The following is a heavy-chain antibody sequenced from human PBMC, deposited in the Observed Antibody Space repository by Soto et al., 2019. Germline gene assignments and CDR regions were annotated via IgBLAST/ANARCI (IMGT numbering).Heavy chain of an antibody. Sequence: GGSLRLSCAASGFTFSSYAMSWVRQAPGKGLEWVSTISGSGGSTYYADSVKGRFTISRDNSKNTLYLQMNSLRAEDTAVYYCAKAAYDDILTGFAADYWGQGTLVTVSS. CDR2: ISGSGGST. CDR1: GFTFSSYA. CDR3: AKAAYDDILTGFAADY. D-gene: IGHD3-9*01. V-gene: IGHV3-23*01. J-gene: IGHJ4*02.